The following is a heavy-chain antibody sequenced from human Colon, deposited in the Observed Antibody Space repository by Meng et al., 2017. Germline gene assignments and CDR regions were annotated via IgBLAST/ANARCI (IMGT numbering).Heavy chain of an antibody. J-gene: IGHJ3*02. CDR3: AKDSNYCDTSGYYSNAFDI. V-gene: IGHV3-23*01. CDR1: GFTFGSYA. D-gene: IGHD3-22*01. CDR2: ISGRGGST. Sequence: GESLKISCAASGFTFGSYAMSWVRQTPGKGLEWVSTISGRGGSTYYPDSVKGRFTISRDNSKNTLSLQMNSLRGEDTAVYFCAKDSNYCDTSGYYSNAFDIWGQGTMVTVSS.